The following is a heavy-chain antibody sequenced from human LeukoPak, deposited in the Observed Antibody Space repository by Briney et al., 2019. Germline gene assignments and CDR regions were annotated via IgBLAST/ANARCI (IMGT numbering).Heavy chain of an antibody. D-gene: IGHD3-16*01. CDR1: GFTFDDYA. Sequence: PGGSLRLSCAASGFTFDDYAMHWVRQAPGKGLEWVSLISGDGGSTYYADSVKGRFTISRDNSKNSLYLQMNSLRTEDTALYYCAKDIWVRIYYYGMDVWGQGTTVTVSS. V-gene: IGHV3-43*02. J-gene: IGHJ6*02. CDR2: ISGDGGST. CDR3: AKDIWVRIYYYGMDV.